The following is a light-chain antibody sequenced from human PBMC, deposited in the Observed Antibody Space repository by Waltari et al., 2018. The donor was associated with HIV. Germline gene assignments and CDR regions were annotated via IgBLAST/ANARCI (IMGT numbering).Light chain of an antibody. CDR3: QVLDSSSYVV. Sequence: SYVLTQTPSLSVAPGKTAIITCGGNDIGTRRVHWYRQKPGQAPVLVMFYYSDRPSGIVERFSVSNSCDTASLTIGRVVSVDEAEYFCQVLDSSSYVVFGGGT. CDR1: DIGTRR. CDR2: YYS. J-gene: IGLJ2*01. V-gene: IGLV3-21*04.